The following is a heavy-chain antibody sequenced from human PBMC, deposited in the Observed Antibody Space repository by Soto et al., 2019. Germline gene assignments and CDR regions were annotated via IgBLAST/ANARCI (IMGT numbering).Heavy chain of an antibody. V-gene: IGHV1-69*04. CDR2: IIPILGIA. J-gene: IGHJ4*02. D-gene: IGHD5-12*01. CDR3: ARDSGYRNFDY. Sequence: GASVKVSCKASGGTFSSYTISCVRQAPGQGLEWMGRIIPILGIANYAQKFQGRVTITADKSTSTAYMELSSLRSEDTAVYYCARDSGYRNFDYWGQGTLVTVSS. CDR1: GGTFSSYT.